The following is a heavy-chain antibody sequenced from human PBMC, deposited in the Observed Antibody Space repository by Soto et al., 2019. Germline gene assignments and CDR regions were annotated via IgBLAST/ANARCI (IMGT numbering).Heavy chain of an antibody. Sequence: GESLKISCKGSGYSFTSYWIGWVRQMPGKGLGWMGIIYPGDSDTRYSPSFQGQVTISADKSISTAYLQWSSLKASDTAMYYCARTEQLYYYGMDVWGQGTTVTVSS. J-gene: IGHJ6*02. CDR2: IYPGDSDT. CDR1: GYSFTSYW. CDR3: ARTEQLYYYGMDV. V-gene: IGHV5-51*01. D-gene: IGHD6-13*01.